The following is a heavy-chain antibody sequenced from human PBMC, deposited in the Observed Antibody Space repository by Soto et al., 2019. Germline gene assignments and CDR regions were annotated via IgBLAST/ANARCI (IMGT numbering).Heavy chain of an antibody. CDR3: ATDSSPQEYANRGYREPHHFYYYRMDV. J-gene: IGHJ6*02. V-gene: IGHV3-15*01. CDR1: GFTFSNAX. D-gene: IGHD3-22*01. Sequence: SPSLSFAASGFTFSNAXMTWVRQATVTVLEWVGGLNSKTDCGTRCYASPVRVRYTISRADSKNTLYLQMNSLKTEDTAVYYCATDSSPQEYANRGYREPHHFYYYRMDVWGQGSTLTVTS. CDR2: LNSKTDCGTR.